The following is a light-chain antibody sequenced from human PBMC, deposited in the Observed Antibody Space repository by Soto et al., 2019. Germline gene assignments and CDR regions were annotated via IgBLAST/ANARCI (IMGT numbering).Light chain of an antibody. CDR1: QSVSSSY. J-gene: IGKJ1*01. Sequence: EILMTQSPATLSVSPGERGTLSCRASQSVSSSYLAWYQQKPGQAPRLLIYGASSRATGIPDRFSGSGSGTDFTLTIDRLEPEDFAVYFCQQYSISSTFGQGTKVDIK. CDR2: GAS. V-gene: IGKV3-20*01. CDR3: QQYSISST.